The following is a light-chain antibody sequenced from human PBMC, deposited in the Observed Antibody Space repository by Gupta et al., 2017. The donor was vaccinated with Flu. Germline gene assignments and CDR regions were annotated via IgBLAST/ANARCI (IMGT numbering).Light chain of an antibody. CDR2: EVS. Sequence: QSALTQPASVSGSPGQSITISCTGTSSDVGGYNYVSWYQHHPGKAPKLMIYEVSHRPSGVSCRFSGSKSGNTASLTISRLQADDEADYHCSSYASSSTTVFGTGTKVTVL. CDR3: SSYASSSTTV. J-gene: IGLJ1*01. CDR1: SSDVGGYNY. V-gene: IGLV2-14*01.